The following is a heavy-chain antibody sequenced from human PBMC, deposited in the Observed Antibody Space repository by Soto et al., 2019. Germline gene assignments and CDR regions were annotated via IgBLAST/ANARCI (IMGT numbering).Heavy chain of an antibody. J-gene: IGHJ4*02. D-gene: IGHD6-19*01. V-gene: IGHV1-3*01. CDR2: INAGNGNT. CDR1: GYTFTSYA. CDR3: ARVIGAWYYFDY. Sequence: QVQLVQSGAEVKKPGASVKVSCKASGYTFTSYAMHWVRQAPGQRLEWMGWINAGNGNTKYSQKFQGRVTITRDTSASTAYMELSSLRSEDTAVYYCARVIGAWYYFDYWCQGTLVTVSS.